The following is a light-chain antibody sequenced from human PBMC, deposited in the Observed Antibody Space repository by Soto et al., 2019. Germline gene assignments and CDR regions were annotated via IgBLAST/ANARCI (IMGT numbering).Light chain of an antibody. CDR2: DVS. CDR1: SSDVGGYNY. CDR3: SSYAGTYIV. J-gene: IGLJ1*01. V-gene: IGLV2-8*01. Sequence: QSALTQPPSASGSPGQSFTISCTGTSSDVGGYNYVSWYQQHPGKAPKLMIYDVSQRPSGVPDRFSGSKSGNTASLTVSGLQAEDEADYYCSSYAGTYIVFGTGTKVTVL.